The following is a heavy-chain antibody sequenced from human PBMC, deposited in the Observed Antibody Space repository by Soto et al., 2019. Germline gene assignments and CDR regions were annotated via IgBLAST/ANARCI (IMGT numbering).Heavy chain of an antibody. Sequence: EVQLLESGGGLVQPGGSLRLSCAASGFTFSSYAMSWVRQAPGKGLEWVSAISGSGGSTYYADSVKGRFTISRDNSKNTPELQMNSLRAEDTAVYYCAKDLLLWFGELWYYFDYWGQGTLVTVSS. D-gene: IGHD3-10*01. CDR1: GFTFSSYA. J-gene: IGHJ4*02. CDR3: AKDLLLWFGELWYYFDY. V-gene: IGHV3-23*01. CDR2: ISGSGGST.